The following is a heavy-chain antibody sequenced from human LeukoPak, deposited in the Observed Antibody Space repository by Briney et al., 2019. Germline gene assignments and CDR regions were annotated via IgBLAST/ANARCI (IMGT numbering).Heavy chain of an antibody. CDR3: ARRNWGSDAFDI. V-gene: IGHV1-8*01. Sequence: ASVKVSCKASGYTFTSYDINWVRQATGQGLEWMGWMNPNSGNTGYAQKFQGRVTMTRNTSISTAYMELSSLRSEDTAVYYCARRNWGSDAFDIWGQGTMVTVSS. D-gene: IGHD7-27*01. J-gene: IGHJ3*02. CDR2: MNPNSGNT. CDR1: GYTFTSYD.